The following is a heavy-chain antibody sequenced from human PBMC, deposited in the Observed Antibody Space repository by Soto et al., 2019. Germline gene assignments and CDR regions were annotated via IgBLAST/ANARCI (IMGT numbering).Heavy chain of an antibody. D-gene: IGHD6-13*01. Sequence: PGGSLRLSCAASGFTFRDSAMTWVRQTPGKGLEYVSSITVNGDGTYYADSVKGRFTISRDNARNSLYLQMNRLRAEDTAVYYFARVPPEQQVGTGGLHWGQGTLVTVSS. J-gene: IGHJ1*01. CDR3: ARVPPEQQVGTGGLH. CDR1: GFTFRDSA. CDR2: ITVNGDGT. V-gene: IGHV3-23*01.